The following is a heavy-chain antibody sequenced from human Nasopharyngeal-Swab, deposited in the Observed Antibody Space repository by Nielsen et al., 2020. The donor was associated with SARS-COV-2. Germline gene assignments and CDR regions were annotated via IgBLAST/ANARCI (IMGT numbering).Heavy chain of an antibody. CDR2: IWYDGSNK. Sequence: GESLKISCATSGFTFSGYGMHWVRQAPGKGLEWVALIWYDGSNKLYADSVKGRFTISRDNSKNTLYLQMNSLRAEDTAVYYCAKESLRREMATMSAHDYWGQGTLVTVSS. CDR1: GFTFSGYG. D-gene: IGHD5-24*01. J-gene: IGHJ4*02. CDR3: AKESLRREMATMSAHDY. V-gene: IGHV3-33*06.